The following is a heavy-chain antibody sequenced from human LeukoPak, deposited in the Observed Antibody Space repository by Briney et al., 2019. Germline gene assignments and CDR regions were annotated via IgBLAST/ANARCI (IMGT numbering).Heavy chain of an antibody. CDR2: IKSKTDGGTT. V-gene: IGHV3-15*01. Sequence: GGSLRLSCAASGFTFSNAWMSWVRQAPGKGLEWVGRIKSKTDGGTTDYAAPVKGRFTISRDDSRNTLYLQMNSLKTEDTAVYYCTTAIGYCSGGSCYFFFDYWGQGTLVTVSS. CDR1: GFTFSNAW. J-gene: IGHJ4*02. CDR3: TTAIGYCSGGSCYFFFDY. D-gene: IGHD2-15*01.